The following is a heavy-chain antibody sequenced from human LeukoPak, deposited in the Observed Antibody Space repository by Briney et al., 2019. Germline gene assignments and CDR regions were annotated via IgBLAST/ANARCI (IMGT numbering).Heavy chain of an antibody. D-gene: IGHD1-26*01. CDR2: IYTSEST. CDR1: GGSISSSSYY. Sequence: PSETLSLTCTVSGGSISSSSYYWSWIRQPAGKGLEWIGRIYTSESTNYNPSLKSRVTMSVDTSKNQFSLKLNSVTAADTAVYYCARSSIVGATDYFDYWGQGTLVTVSS. J-gene: IGHJ4*02. CDR3: ARSSIVGATDYFDY. V-gene: IGHV4-61*02.